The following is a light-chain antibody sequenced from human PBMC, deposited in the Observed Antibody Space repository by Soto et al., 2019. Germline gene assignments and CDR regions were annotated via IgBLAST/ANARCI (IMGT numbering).Light chain of an antibody. J-gene: IGLJ1*01. CDR3: SSYTSSSTPFL. CDR1: SSDVGGYNY. CDR2: DVS. V-gene: IGLV2-14*01. Sequence: QSALTQPASVSGSPGQSITISCTGTSSDVGGYNYVSWYRQHPGEAPKLIIYDVSNRPSGVSVRFSGSKSGNTASLTISGLQAEDEADYYCSSYTSSSTPFLFGTGTKVTVL.